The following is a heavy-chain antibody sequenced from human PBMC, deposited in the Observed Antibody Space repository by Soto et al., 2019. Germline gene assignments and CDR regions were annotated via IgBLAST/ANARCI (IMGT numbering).Heavy chain of an antibody. D-gene: IGHD2-2*01. Sequence: SETLSLTCTVSGGSISSGDYYWSWIRQPPGKGLEWIGYIYYSGSTYYNTSLKGRVTISVDKSKNQFSLKLSSVTAADTAVYYCASRPTTPFDYWGQGTLVTVSS. V-gene: IGHV4-30-4*01. CDR1: GGSISSGDYY. CDR3: ASRPTTPFDY. J-gene: IGHJ4*02. CDR2: IYYSGST.